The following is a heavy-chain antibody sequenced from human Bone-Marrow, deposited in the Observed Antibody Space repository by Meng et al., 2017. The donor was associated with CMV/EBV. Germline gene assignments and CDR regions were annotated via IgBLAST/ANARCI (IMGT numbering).Heavy chain of an antibody. D-gene: IGHD1-1*01. Sequence: GSLRLSCTVSGGSISSYYWSWIRQPPGKGLEWIGYIYYSGSTNYNPSLKSRVTISVDTSKNQFSLKLSSVTAADTAVYYCAKTTRVPTAWSQGTMVTVSS. CDR2: IYYSGST. J-gene: IGHJ1*01. V-gene: IGHV4-59*01. CDR1: GGSISSYY. CDR3: AKTTRVPTA.